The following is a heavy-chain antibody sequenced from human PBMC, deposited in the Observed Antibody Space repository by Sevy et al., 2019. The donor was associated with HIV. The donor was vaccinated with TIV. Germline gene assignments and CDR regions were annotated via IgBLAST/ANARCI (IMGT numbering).Heavy chain of an antibody. CDR2: ISAYNGNT. V-gene: IGHV1-18*01. D-gene: IGHD3-10*01. CDR3: ARIRELLWFGEDTAYFDY. J-gene: IGHJ4*02. Sequence: ASVKVSCKASGYTFTSYGISWVRKAPGQGLEWMGWISAYNGNTNYAQKLQGRVTMTTDTSTSTAYMELRSLRSDDTAVYYCARIRELLWFGEDTAYFDYWGQGTLVTVSS. CDR1: GYTFTSYG.